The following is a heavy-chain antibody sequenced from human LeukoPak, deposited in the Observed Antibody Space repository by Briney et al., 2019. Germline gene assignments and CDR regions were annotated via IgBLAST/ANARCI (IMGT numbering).Heavy chain of an antibody. CDR1: GFTFSNYA. CDR2: ITGSGGNT. J-gene: IGHJ4*02. V-gene: IGHV3-23*01. D-gene: IGHD3-9*01. Sequence: GGSLRLSCAASGFTFSNYAMSWVRQAAGKGLEWVSAITGSGGNTYYADSVKGRFTISRDNSKNTVFLQMNSLRAEDTAVYYCAKWGDYDVLTGYYVSDYWGQGTLVTVSS. CDR3: AKWGDYDVLTGYYVSDY.